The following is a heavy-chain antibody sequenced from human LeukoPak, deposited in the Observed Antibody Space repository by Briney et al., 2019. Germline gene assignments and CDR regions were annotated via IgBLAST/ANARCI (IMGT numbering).Heavy chain of an antibody. J-gene: IGHJ3*02. CDR1: GFSFSTYA. Sequence: QPGRSLRLSCAASGFSFSTYAMHWVRQAPGKGLEWVTFISYDGSNKYYSDSVKGRFTISRDNSKTTLSLQMNSLRAEDTAVYFCARASLKLAAAATDAFDIWGQGTLVTVSS. CDR2: ISYDGSNK. V-gene: IGHV3-30*04. CDR3: ARASLKLAAAATDAFDI. D-gene: IGHD2-2*01.